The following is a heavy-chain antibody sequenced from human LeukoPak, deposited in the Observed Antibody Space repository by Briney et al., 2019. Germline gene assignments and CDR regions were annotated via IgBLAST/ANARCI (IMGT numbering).Heavy chain of an antibody. CDR1: GFTFNNYD. J-gene: IGHJ2*01. D-gene: IGHD6-19*01. Sequence: GGSLRLSCAASGFTFNNYDMHWVRHVIEKGLEWVSAVDSAGAPYYAGSVKGRFTISRENAKKSLYLQMDSLGAGDTAVYYCVKEALTVAGNWHFDLWGRGTLVTVSS. CDR2: VDSAGAP. V-gene: IGHV3-13*05. CDR3: VKEALTVAGNWHFDL.